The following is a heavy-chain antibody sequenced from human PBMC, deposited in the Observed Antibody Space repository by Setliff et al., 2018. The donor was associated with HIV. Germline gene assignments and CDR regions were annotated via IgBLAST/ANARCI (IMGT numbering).Heavy chain of an antibody. CDR3: ASTGYSSGWSFDY. CDR1: GYSISSGYY. Sequence: PSETLSLTCTVSGYSISSGYYWGWIRQPPGKGLEWIGSIYHNGITYYHPSLKSRVTMSVDTSKNQFSLKLSAVTAADTAVYYCASTGYSSGWSFDYWGQGTLVTAPQ. J-gene: IGHJ4*02. V-gene: IGHV4-38-2*02. D-gene: IGHD6-19*01. CDR2: IYHNGIT.